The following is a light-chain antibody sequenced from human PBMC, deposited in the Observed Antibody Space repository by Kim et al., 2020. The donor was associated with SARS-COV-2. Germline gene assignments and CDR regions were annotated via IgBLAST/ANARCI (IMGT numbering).Light chain of an antibody. Sequence: PSVWDNVTSTCRARQGLSNALAWYQHKPGKAPKLLVYGATTLQSGVPSRFSGSGSGTEYTLTISSLQPEDLGTFYCQQSYGIPWTFGQGTKVDIK. CDR3: QQSYGIPWT. CDR1: QGLSNA. V-gene: IGKV1-NL1*01. J-gene: IGKJ1*01. CDR2: GAT.